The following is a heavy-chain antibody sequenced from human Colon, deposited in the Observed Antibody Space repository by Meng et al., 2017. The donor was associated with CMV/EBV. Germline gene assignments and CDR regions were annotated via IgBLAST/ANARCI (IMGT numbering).Heavy chain of an antibody. D-gene: IGHD6-19*01. Sequence: GESPKISCAASGFTLSSYAIHWVRQAPGKGLEWVAVISYDESGTYYADSVKGRFTVSRDHSKNTLFLQISSLRGEDTAVYYCARDGLADTAFTYYYYSGMDVWGHGTTVTVSS. CDR3: ARDGLADTAFTYYYYSGMDV. V-gene: IGHV3-30*04. CDR2: ISYDESGT. CDR1: GFTLSSYA. J-gene: IGHJ6*02.